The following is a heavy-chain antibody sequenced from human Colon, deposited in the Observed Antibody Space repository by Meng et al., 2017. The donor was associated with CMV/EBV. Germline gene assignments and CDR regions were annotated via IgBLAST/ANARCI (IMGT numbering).Heavy chain of an antibody. Sequence: SVKVSCKASGGTFSSYAISWVRHAPGQGLEWMGGIIPIFGTANYAQKFQGRVTITTDESTSTAYMELSSLRSEDTAVYYCALSGGGSTSCCGRWSHYYGMDVWGQGTTVTVSS. J-gene: IGHJ6*02. CDR2: IIPIFGTA. CDR3: ALSGGGSTSCCGRWSHYYGMDV. V-gene: IGHV1-69*05. D-gene: IGHD2-2*01. CDR1: GGTFSSYA.